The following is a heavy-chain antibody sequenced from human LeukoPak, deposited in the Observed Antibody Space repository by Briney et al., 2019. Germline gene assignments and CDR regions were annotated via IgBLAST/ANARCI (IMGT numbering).Heavy chain of an antibody. CDR2: IYHNGTR. V-gene: IGHV4-4*02. Sequence: SETLSLTCAVSVGSISSGNWWSWVRQSPGKGLEWIGEIYHNGTRNYNPSLKRRVTISADTFKNHFSLKLTSVTAADTAVYYCATAPILRGEGGEHYKYGMDVWGRGTTVIVSS. CDR1: VGSISSGNW. J-gene: IGHJ6*02. CDR3: ATAPILRGEGGEHYKYGMDV. D-gene: IGHD2-2*02.